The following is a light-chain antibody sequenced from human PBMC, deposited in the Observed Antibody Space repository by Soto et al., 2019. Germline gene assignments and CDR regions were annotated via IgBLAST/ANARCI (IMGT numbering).Light chain of an antibody. V-gene: IGKV3D-7*01. CDR1: QTVSRYY. Sequence: VLTQSPATLSLSPGGRAILSCRASQTVSRYYLSWYQKKPGQPPRLLIYGASTRATGVPDRFSGSGSGAEFNLTISRLQPAAFAVYYCQQALTFGGGTTVE. CDR3: QQALT. J-gene: IGKJ4*01. CDR2: GAS.